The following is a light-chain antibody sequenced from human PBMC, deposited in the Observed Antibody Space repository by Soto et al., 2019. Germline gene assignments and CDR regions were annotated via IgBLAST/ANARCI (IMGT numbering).Light chain of an antibody. CDR1: SSDVGGYKY. V-gene: IGLV2-14*01. CDR2: EVS. J-gene: IGLJ1*01. CDR3: SSYTSSSPCV. Sequence: QSALTQPACVSGSPGQSITISCTGTSSDVGGYKYVSWYQQYPGKAPKLMRYEVSNRPSGVSNLFSGSKSGNTASLTISGLEAEDEADYYCSSYTSSSPCVFGTGTKVTVL.